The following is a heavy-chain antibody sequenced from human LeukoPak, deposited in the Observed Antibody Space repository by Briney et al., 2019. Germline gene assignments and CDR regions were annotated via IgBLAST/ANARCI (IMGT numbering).Heavy chain of an antibody. Sequence: PSETLSLTCTVSGGSISSYYWSWIRQPPGKGLEWIGYIYCSGSTNYNPSLKSRVTISVATSKNQFSLKLRSVTAADTAVYYCARIAARPINYYYYYDMDVWGKGTTAIV. V-gene: IGHV4-59*08. CDR3: ARIAARPINYYYYYDMDV. D-gene: IGHD6-6*01. CDR1: GGSISSYY. CDR2: IYCSGST. J-gene: IGHJ6*03.